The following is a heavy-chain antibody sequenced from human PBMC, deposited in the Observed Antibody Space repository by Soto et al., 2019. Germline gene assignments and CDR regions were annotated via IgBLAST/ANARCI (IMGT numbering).Heavy chain of an antibody. V-gene: IGHV3-23*01. J-gene: IGHJ4*02. CDR1: GFTFSMSA. Sequence: GGSLRLSCAASGFTFSMSAMTWVRQAPGKGLEWVSTTGLNGRTTYYADSVKGRFTVSRDNSKNTLDLHMSSLRAEDTAVYYCATVHSTSRSFDYWGQGTLVTVSS. D-gene: IGHD6-6*01. CDR2: TGLNGRTT. CDR3: ATVHSTSRSFDY.